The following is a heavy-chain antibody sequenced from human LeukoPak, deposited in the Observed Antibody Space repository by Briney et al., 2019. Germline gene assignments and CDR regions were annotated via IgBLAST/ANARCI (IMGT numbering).Heavy chain of an antibody. CDR2: IKQDGSEK. J-gene: IGHJ4*02. Sequence: GGSLRLSCAASGFTFNNYAMSWVRQAPGKGPEWVANIKQDGSEKNYVDSVKGRFTISRDNAKNSLYLQMNSLRAEDTAVYYCARDSHASSWYQDYWGQGTLVTVSS. D-gene: IGHD6-13*01. V-gene: IGHV3-7*03. CDR3: ARDSHASSWYQDY. CDR1: GFTFNNYA.